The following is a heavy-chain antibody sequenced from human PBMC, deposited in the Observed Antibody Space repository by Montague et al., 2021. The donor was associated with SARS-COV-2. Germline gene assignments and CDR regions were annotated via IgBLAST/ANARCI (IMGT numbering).Heavy chain of an antibody. CDR3: ASHPVFQQLSS. J-gene: IGHJ5*02. V-gene: IGHV4-4*02. CDR2: IHHTGIT. Sequence: SETLSLTCAVSGASVSSINWWSWVRQPPGRGLERIAEIHHTGITNFNPSLRSRVSISLDSSKNQLSLTLISVTAADTAIYYCASHPVFQQLSSWGQGTLVSVSS. CDR1: GASVSSINW. D-gene: IGHD6-13*01.